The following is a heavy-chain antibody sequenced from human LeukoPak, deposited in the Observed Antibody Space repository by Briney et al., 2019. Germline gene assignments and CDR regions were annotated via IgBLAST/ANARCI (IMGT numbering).Heavy chain of an antibody. D-gene: IGHD2-21*02. V-gene: IGHV4-4*07. Sequence: SETLSLTCTVSGVSISSYFWSWIRQPAGEGLEYIGRISSTGRTNYNPSLESRVTMSVDTSKNRFSLKLSSVTAADTALYYCARDLAYCGGDCWGGIDYWGQGTLVTVSS. CDR1: GVSISSYF. CDR2: ISSTGRT. J-gene: IGHJ4*02. CDR3: ARDLAYCGGDCWGGIDY.